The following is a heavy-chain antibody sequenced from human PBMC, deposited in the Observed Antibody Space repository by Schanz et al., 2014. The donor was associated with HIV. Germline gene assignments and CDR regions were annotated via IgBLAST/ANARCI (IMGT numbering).Heavy chain of an antibody. CDR1: GFTFSNYW. CDR2: ISGSGGTA. D-gene: IGHD6-6*01. V-gene: IGHV3-23*01. Sequence: EVQQVLESGGGLVQPGGSLRLSCAGSGFTFSNYWMRWVRQAPGKGLECVSVISGSGGTAYYVDSVKGRFTISRDNSKNTLYVQMNSLRAEDTAVYYCASTVYPYSSSSDYYYGMDVWGQGTTVTVSS. CDR3: ASTVYPYSSSSDYYYGMDV. J-gene: IGHJ6*02.